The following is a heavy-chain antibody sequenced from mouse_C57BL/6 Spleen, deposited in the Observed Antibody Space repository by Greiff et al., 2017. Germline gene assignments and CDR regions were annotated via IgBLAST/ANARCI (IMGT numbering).Heavy chain of an antibody. V-gene: IGHV5-12*01. J-gene: IGHJ1*03. CDR2: ISNGGGST. CDR1: GFTFSDYY. D-gene: IGHD1-1*01. Sequence: EVKLVESGGGLVQPGGSLKLSCAASGFTFSDYYMYWVRQTPEKRLEWVAYISNGGGSTYYPDTVKGRFTISRDNAKNTLYLQMSRLKSEDTAMYYCARGSSSRYFDVWGTGTTVTVSS. CDR3: ARGSSSRYFDV.